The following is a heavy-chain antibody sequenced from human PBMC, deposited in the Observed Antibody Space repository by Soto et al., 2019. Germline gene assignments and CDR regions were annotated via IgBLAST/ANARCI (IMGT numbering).Heavy chain of an antibody. D-gene: IGHD3-3*02. CDR2: IHYNGNT. CDR3: ARVLGNDAFDI. V-gene: IGHV4-59*01. CDR1: GGSISSYS. J-gene: IGHJ3*02. Sequence: SETLSLTCTVSGGSISSYSWSWIRQPPGKGLEWIGNIHYNGNTKYSPSLKSRVTMSVDTSKNHFSLKLISVTTADTAVYYCARVLGNDAFDIWGQGTMVTVSS.